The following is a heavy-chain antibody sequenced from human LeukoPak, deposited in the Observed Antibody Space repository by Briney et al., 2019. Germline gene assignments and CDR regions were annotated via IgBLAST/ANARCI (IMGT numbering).Heavy chain of an antibody. V-gene: IGHV3-66*01. D-gene: IGHD2-15*01. J-gene: IGHJ4*02. CDR3: ARTISGRELDY. Sequence: GGSLRLSCAASGFTFSSYEMNWVRQAPGKGLEWVSVIYSGGSTYYADSVKGRFTISRDNSKNTLYLQMNSLRAEDTAVYYCARTISGRELDYWGQGTLVTVSS. CDR2: IYSGGST. CDR1: GFTFSSYE.